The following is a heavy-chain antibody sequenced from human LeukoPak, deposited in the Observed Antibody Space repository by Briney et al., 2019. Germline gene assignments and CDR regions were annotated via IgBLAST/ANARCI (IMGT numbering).Heavy chain of an antibody. J-gene: IGHJ6*02. CDR1: GFTFSSYA. CDR3: ARLGLSGSQPYYYYYGMDV. CDR2: ISYDGSNK. Sequence: GGSLRLSCAASGFTFSSYAMHWVRQARGKGLEWVAVISYDGSNKYYADSVKGRFTISRDNSKNTLYLQMNSLRAEDTAVYYCARLGLSGSQPYYYYYGMDVWGQGTTVTVSS. D-gene: IGHD1-26*01. V-gene: IGHV3-30-3*01.